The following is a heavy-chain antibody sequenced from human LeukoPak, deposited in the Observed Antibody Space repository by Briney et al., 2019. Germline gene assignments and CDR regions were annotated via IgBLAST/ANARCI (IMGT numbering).Heavy chain of an antibody. Sequence: GGSLRLSGAASGFTFSTYSMNWVRQAPGKGRNGASSISSRSTYIYYADSVKGRFTISRDNAKNSLYLQMNNLRAEDTAMFYCATSMAQDVDAFHIWGQGTMVTVSS. CDR1: GFTFSTYS. D-gene: IGHD2-21*01. CDR2: ISSRSTYI. J-gene: IGHJ3*02. CDR3: ATSMAQDVDAFHI. V-gene: IGHV3-21*01.